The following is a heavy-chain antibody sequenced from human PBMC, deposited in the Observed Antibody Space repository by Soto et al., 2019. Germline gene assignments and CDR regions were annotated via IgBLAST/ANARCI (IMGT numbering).Heavy chain of an antibody. CDR1: GGSISSSSYY. Sequence: QLQLQESGPGLVKPSETLSLTCTVSGGSISSSSYYWGWIRQPPGKGLEWIGSIYYSGSTYYNPSLKSRVTISVDTSKNQFSLKLSSVTAADTAVYYCASPPAAIEYYFDYWGQGTLVTVSS. V-gene: IGHV4-39*01. D-gene: IGHD2-2*01. J-gene: IGHJ4*02. CDR3: ASPPAAIEYYFDY. CDR2: IYYSGST.